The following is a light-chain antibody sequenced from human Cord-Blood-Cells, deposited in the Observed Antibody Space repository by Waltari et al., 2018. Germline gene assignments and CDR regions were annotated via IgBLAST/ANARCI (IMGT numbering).Light chain of an antibody. V-gene: IGLV1-40*01. CDR2: GNS. CDR3: QSYDSSHVV. CDR1: RSNIGAGYD. J-gene: IGLJ2*01. Sequence: QSVLTQPPSVSGAPGQRVTISCTVSRSNIGAGYDVHWYQQLPGTAPKLLIYGNSNRPSGVPDRFSGSKSGTSASLAITGLQAEDEADYYCQSYDSSHVVFGGGTKLTVL.